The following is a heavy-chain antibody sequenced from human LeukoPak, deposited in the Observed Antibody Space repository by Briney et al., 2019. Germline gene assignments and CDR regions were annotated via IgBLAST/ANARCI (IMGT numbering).Heavy chain of an antibody. Sequence: ASVKVPCKASGYTFTSYAMNRVRQAPGQGLEWMGWINTSTGNPTYAQGFTGRFVFSLDTSVSTAYLQISSLKAEDTAVYYCAAEAWFDPWGQGTLVTVSS. CDR1: GYTFTSYA. V-gene: IGHV7-4-1*02. CDR2: INTSTGNP. J-gene: IGHJ5*02. CDR3: AAEAWFDP.